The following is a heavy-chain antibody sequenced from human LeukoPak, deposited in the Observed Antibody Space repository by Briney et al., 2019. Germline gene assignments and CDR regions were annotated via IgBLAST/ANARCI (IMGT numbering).Heavy chain of an antibody. CDR1: GGSISSGGYD. J-gene: IGHJ5*02. V-gene: IGHV4-31*03. CDR2: IYYSGST. Sequence: SETLSLTCTVSGGSISSGGYDWSWIRQHPGKGLEWIGYIYYSGSTYYNPSLKSRVTISVDTSKNQFSLKLSSVTAADTAVYYCARGNVVPAAIGFSDWFDPWGQGTLVTVSS. D-gene: IGHD2-2*01. CDR3: ARGNVVPAAIGFSDWFDP.